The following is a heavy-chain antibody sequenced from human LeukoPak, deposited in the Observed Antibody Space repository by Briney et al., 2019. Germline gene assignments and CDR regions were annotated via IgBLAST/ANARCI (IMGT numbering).Heavy chain of an antibody. J-gene: IGHJ3*02. CDR1: GGSISSGSYY. CDR3: ARVVDGDYVYAFDI. Sequence: SQTLSLTCTVSGGSISSGSYYWSWIRQPAGKALEWIGRIYPSGSTNYNPSLKSRVTISVDTSKNQFSLKLSSVTAADTAVYYCARVVDGDYVYAFDIWGQGTMVTVSS. D-gene: IGHD4-17*01. CDR2: IYPSGST. V-gene: IGHV4-61*02.